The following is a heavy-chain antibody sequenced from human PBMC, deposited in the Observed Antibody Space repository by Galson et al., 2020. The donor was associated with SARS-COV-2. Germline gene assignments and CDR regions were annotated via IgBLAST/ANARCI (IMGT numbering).Heavy chain of an antibody. CDR3: ARSVREWLGLWARGYFDY. J-gene: IGHJ4*02. D-gene: IGHD6-19*01. V-gene: IGHV4-59*11. CDR1: GGSISSHY. Sequence: SETLSLTCTVSGGSISSHYWSWIRQPPGKGLEWIGYIYYSGSTNYNPSLKSRVTISVDTSKNQFSLKLSSVTAADTAVYYCARSVREWLGLWARGYFDYWGQGTLVTVSS. CDR2: IYYSGST.